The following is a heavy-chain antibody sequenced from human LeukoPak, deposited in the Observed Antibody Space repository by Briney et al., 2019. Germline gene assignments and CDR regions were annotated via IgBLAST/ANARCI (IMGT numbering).Heavy chain of an antibody. V-gene: IGHV3-11*03. D-gene: IGHD3-22*01. CDR2: ISSSGSYT. CDR1: GFTFSDYY. J-gene: IGHJ4*02. CDR3: ARGSGYYDRVLDY. Sequence: GGSLRLSCAASGFTFSDYYMSWIRQAPGKGLEWVSYISSSGSYTNYADSVKGRFTISRDSAKNSLYLQMNSLRAEDTAVYFCARGSGYYDRVLDYWGQGTLVTVSS.